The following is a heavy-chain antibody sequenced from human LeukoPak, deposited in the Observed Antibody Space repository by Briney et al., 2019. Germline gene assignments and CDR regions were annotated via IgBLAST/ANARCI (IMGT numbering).Heavy chain of an antibody. V-gene: IGHV3-7*05. CDR1: GFTLSSHW. D-gene: IGHD1-1*01. Sequence: QPGASLRLSCVASGFTLSSHWMSWVRQAPGKGPEWVTNINQDGSEKNYVDSVKGRFTISRDNAKNSLYLEMNSLRSEDTAVYHCATGGHYHGDWGQGTLVTVSS. CDR3: ATGGHYHGD. CDR2: INQDGSEK. J-gene: IGHJ4*02.